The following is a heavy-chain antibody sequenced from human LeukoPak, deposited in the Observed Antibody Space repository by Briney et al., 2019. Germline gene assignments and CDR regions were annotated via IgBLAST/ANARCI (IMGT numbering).Heavy chain of an antibody. CDR2: INHSGST. CDR3: ARIYPVGYYDSRNAFDI. V-gene: IGHV4-34*01. D-gene: IGHD3-22*01. Sequence: PSETLSLTCAVCGGSFSGYYWSWIRQPPGKGLEWIGEINHSGSTNYNPSLKSRVTISVDTSKNQFSLKLSSVTAADTAVYYCARIYPVGYYDSRNAFDIWGQGTLVTVSS. J-gene: IGHJ4*02. CDR1: GGSFSGYY.